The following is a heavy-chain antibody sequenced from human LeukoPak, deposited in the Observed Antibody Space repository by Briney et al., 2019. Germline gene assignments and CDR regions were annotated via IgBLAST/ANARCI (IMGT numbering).Heavy chain of an antibody. J-gene: IGHJ4*02. CDR1: GFTFDDYA. CDR3: AKSLGQQLVIDY. V-gene: IGHV3-9*01. D-gene: IGHD6-13*01. Sequence: GGSLRLSCAASGFTFDDYAMHWVRQAPGKGLEWVSGISWNSGSLGYADSVKGRFTISRDNAKNSLYLQMNSLRAEDTALYYCAKSLGQQLVIDYWGQGTLVTVSS. CDR2: ISWNSGSL.